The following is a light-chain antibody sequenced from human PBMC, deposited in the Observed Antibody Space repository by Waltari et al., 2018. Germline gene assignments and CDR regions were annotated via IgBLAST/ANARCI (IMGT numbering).Light chain of an antibody. V-gene: IGKV1-39*01. CDR1: QSIRSY. CDR2: TAA. Sequence: DIQMTQSPSSLSASVGDRVIITCRASQSIRSYLNWYQQKPGKAPKLLIYTAANFQSGVPSRLSGSGSGTDFTLTITSLQPEDFATYYCQQSYSSPYTFGQGTKVETK. CDR3: QQSYSSPYT. J-gene: IGKJ2*01.